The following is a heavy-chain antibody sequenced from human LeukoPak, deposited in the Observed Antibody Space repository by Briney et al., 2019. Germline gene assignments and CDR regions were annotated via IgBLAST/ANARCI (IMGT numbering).Heavy chain of an antibody. D-gene: IGHD6-19*01. V-gene: IGHV4-59*01. CDR2: IHYTGNT. CDR1: GGSISSYY. J-gene: IGHJ4*02. Sequence: SETLSLTCTVSGGSISSYYWSVIRQSPEKGLEWIGCIHYTGNTNYNPSLKSRVTILLDASKNQFSLNLYSVTAADTAVYYCAGSPNPYYFDFWGQGGLVTVSS. CDR3: AGSPNPYYFDF.